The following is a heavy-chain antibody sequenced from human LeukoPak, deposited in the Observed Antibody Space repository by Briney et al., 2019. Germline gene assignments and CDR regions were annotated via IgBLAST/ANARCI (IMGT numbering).Heavy chain of an antibody. V-gene: IGHV3-21*01. J-gene: IGHJ4*02. CDR2: ISSSSSYI. D-gene: IGHD2-2*01. CDR1: GFTFSSYS. CDR3: ARAIVVVPAAMLDY. Sequence: GGSLRLSCAASGFTFSSYSMNWVGQAPGKGLEWVSSISSSSSYIYYADSVKGRFTISRDNAKNSLYLQMNSLRAEDTAVYYCARAIVVVPAAMLDYWGQGTLVTVSS.